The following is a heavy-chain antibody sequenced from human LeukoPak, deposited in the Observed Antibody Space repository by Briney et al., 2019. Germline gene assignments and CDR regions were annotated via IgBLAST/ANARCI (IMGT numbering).Heavy chain of an antibody. Sequence: ASVKVSCKASGYTFTGYYMHWVRQAPGQGLEWMGWINPNSGGTNYAQKFQGRVTMTRDTSISTAYMELSRLRSDDTAVYYCARGSSPSYYYYMDVWGKGTTVTISS. CDR2: INPNSGGT. V-gene: IGHV1-2*02. CDR1: GYTFTGYY. CDR3: ARGSSPSYYYYMDV. J-gene: IGHJ6*03.